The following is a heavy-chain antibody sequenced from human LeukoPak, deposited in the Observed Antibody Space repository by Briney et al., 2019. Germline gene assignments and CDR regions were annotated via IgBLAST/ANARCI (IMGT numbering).Heavy chain of an antibody. V-gene: IGHV1-18*01. CDR2: ISAYNGNT. D-gene: IGHD6-6*01. CDR1: GYTFTSYG. Sequence: ASVKVSCKASGYTFTSYGISWVRQAPGQGLEWMGWISAYNGNTNYAQKLQGRVTLTTDTSTSTAYMELRSLRSDDTAVYYCARIDIYRLARPIDYWGQGTLVTVSS. J-gene: IGHJ4*02. CDR3: ARIDIYRLARPIDY.